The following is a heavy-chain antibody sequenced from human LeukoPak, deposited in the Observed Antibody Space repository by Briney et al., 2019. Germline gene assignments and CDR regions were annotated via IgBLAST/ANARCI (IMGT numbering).Heavy chain of an antibody. CDR1: GYTLTSYD. V-gene: IGHV1-8*01. Sequence: ASVRVSCKASGYTLTSYDINWVRQATGQGLEWMGWMNPNSGKTGYAQNFQGRITITRNTSISTAYMELSSLRSEDTAVYYCTRETSSRYFDYWGQGTLVTVSS. J-gene: IGHJ4*02. CDR3: TRETSSRYFDY. CDR2: MNPNSGKT.